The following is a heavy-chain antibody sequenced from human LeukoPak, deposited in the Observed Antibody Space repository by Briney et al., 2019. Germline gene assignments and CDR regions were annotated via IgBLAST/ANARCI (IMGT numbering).Heavy chain of an antibody. CDR1: GFTFSSYW. J-gene: IGHJ4*02. CDR2: IASDGSST. D-gene: IGHD5-24*01. Sequence: GGSLRLSCAASGFTFSSYWMNWVRQAPGKGLVWVSRIASDGSSTTYADSVKGRFSISRDNAKNSLYLQMNSLRAEDTAVYYCASGVEMATINDFDYWGQGTLVTVSS. CDR3: ASGVEMATINDFDY. V-gene: IGHV3-74*01.